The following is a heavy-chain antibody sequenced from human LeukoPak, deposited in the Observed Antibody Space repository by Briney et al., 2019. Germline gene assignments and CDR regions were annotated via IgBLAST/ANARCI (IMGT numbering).Heavy chain of an antibody. CDR1: GFTFSSYS. CDR3: ARDLSPGDYPYYFDS. CDR2: ISSSSSYI. D-gene: IGHD3-16*01. V-gene: IGHV3-21*01. J-gene: IGHJ4*02. Sequence: GGSLRLSCAASGFTFSSYSMNWVRQAPGKGLEWVSSISSSSSYIYYADSVKGRFTISRDNAKNSLYLQMNSLRAEDTAVYYCARDLSPGDYPYYFDSWGQGTLVTVSS.